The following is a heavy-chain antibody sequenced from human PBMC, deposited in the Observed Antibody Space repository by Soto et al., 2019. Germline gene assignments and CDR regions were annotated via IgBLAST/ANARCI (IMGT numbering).Heavy chain of an antibody. V-gene: IGHV3-30*18. CDR1: GFTFSSYG. Sequence: QVQLVESRGGVVQPGRSLRLSCAASGFTFSSYGMHWVRQAPGKGLEWVAVISYDGSNKYYADSVKGRFTISRDNSKNTLYLQMNSLRAEDTAVYYCAKDDAAGTPKPDNWGQGTLVTVSS. J-gene: IGHJ4*02. CDR3: AKDDAAGTPKPDN. D-gene: IGHD6-13*01. CDR2: ISYDGSNK.